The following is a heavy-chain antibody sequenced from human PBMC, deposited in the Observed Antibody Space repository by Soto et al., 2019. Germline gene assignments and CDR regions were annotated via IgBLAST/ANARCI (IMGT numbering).Heavy chain of an antibody. CDR2: ISAYTGNT. CDR3: ARSGIEMASTGHFHY. Sequence: GASVKVSCKASGFTFSSYGISWVRQAPGQGLEWMGWISAYTGNTNYAQKLQGRVSMTTDTSTNTAYMELRSLRSDDTAVYYCARSGIEMASTGHFHYWGQGTVVTVSS. J-gene: IGHJ1*01. V-gene: IGHV1-18*04. D-gene: IGHD6-19*01. CDR1: GFTFSSYG.